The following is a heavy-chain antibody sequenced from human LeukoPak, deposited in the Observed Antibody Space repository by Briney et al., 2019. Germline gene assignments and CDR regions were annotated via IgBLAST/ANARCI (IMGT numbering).Heavy chain of an antibody. CDR3: ARDEKSSIAARGVFDY. CDR1: GFTFSSYS. CDR2: ISSSSSYI. D-gene: IGHD6-6*01. V-gene: IGHV3-21*01. Sequence: GGSLRLSCAASGFTFSSYSMNWVRQAPGKGLEWVSSISSSSSYIYYADSVKGRFTISRDNAKNSLYLQMNSLRAEDTAVYYCARDEKSSIAARGVFDYWGQGTLVTVSS. J-gene: IGHJ4*02.